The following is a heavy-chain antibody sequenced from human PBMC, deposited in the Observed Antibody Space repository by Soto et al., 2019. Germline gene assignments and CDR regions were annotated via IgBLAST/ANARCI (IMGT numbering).Heavy chain of an antibody. CDR2: ISSSGNNI. D-gene: IGHD1-1*01. CDR3: AREMREVYNHVFCS. V-gene: IGHV3-11*01. Sequence: QVQLVESGGGLVKPGGSLRLSCAASAFTFSDYYMSWIRQAPGKGLEWVSYISSSGNNIYYADSVKGRFTLSRDNAKNALYLQMNNLRAEDTAVYYCAREMREVYNHVFCSWGQGTLVTVSS. J-gene: IGHJ5*02. CDR1: AFTFSDYY.